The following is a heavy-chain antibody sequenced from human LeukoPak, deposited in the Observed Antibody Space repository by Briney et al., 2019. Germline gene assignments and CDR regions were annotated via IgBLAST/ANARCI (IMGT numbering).Heavy chain of an antibody. CDR1: GFTFSSYA. CDR2: ISGSGGST. Sequence: GGSLRLSWAASGFTFSSYAMSWVRQPPGKGMEWVSAISGSGGSTYYADSVKGRFTISRYNSKSTRYLQMNSLRPEATAVYYCANGYSSSWYVLYFQHWGQGTLGTVSS. J-gene: IGHJ1*01. V-gene: IGHV3-23*01. CDR3: ANGYSSSWYVLYFQH. D-gene: IGHD6-13*01.